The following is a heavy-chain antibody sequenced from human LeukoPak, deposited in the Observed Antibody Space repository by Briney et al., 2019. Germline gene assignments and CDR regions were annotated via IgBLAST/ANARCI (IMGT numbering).Heavy chain of an antibody. D-gene: IGHD6-6*01. Sequence: SETLSLTCTVSGGSISSYYWSWIRQPAGRGLEWIGRSYTSGSTNYNPSLKSRVTMSVDTSKNQFSLKLSSVTAADTAVYYCAGDDSTYSSSRGYYYYGMDVWGQGTTVTVSS. CDR2: SYTSGST. J-gene: IGHJ6*02. V-gene: IGHV4-4*07. CDR1: GGSISSYY. CDR3: AGDDSTYSSSRGYYYYGMDV.